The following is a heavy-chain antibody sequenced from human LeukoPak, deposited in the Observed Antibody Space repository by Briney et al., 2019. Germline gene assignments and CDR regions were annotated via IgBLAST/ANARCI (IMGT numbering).Heavy chain of an antibody. D-gene: IGHD4-23*01. CDR1: GGSISSYY. V-gene: IGHV4-59*12. CDR2: IYYSGST. J-gene: IGHJ5*02. CDR3: ARETTVVSFDP. Sequence: SETLSLTCTVSGGSISSYYWSWIRQPPGKGLEWIGYIYYSGSTYYNPSLKSRVTISVDTSKNQFSLKLSSVTAADTAVYYCARETTVVSFDPWGQGTLVTVSS.